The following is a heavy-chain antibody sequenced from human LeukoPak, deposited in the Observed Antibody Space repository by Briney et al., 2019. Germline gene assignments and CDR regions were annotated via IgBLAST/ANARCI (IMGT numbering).Heavy chain of an antibody. CDR3: ARGQVEVVVVPAARDDAFDI. CDR1: GFTFSDYY. V-gene: IGHV3-11*01. Sequence: GGSLRLSCAASGFTFSDYYMSWIRQAPGKGLEWFSHISSSGSTIYYADSVKGRFTISRDNAKNSLYLQMNSLRAEDTAVYYCARGQVEVVVVPAARDDAFDIWGQGTMVTVSS. CDR2: ISSSGSTI. J-gene: IGHJ3*02. D-gene: IGHD2-2*01.